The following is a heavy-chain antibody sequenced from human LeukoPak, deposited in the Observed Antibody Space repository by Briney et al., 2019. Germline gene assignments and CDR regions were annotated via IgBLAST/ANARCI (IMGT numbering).Heavy chain of an antibody. V-gene: IGHV1-2*02. J-gene: IGHJ5*02. Sequence: ASVKVSCKASGYTFTGHYFHWLRQAPGQGLEWMGWIKPDTGATNFAQKFHGRLTMTRDTSISTAYMELSRLRSDDTAVYYCARGTNDCSGGSCYSGTWFDPWGQGTLVTVSS. D-gene: IGHD2-15*01. CDR2: IKPDTGAT. CDR1: GYTFTGHY. CDR3: ARGTNDCSGGSCYSGTWFDP.